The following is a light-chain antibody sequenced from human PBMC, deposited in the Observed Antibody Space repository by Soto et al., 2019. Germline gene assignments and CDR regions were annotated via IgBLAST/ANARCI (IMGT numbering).Light chain of an antibody. Sequence: QSALTQPASVSGSPGQSISISCTGTSSDVGGYNYVSWYQQHPGKAPKLMIYEVSYRPSGVSNRFSGSKSGNTASLTISGLQAEDEADYYCSSYTSSSTVVFGGGTKLTFL. J-gene: IGLJ2*01. CDR3: SSYTSSSTVV. CDR1: SSDVGGYNY. V-gene: IGLV2-14*01. CDR2: EVS.